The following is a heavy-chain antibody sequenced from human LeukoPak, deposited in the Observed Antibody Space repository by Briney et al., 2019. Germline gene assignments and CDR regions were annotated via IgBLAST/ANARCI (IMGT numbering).Heavy chain of an antibody. V-gene: IGHV1-3*01. Sequence: ASVKVSCKASGYTFTSYAMHWVRQAPGQRLEWMGWINAGNGNTKYSQKFQGRVTITRDTSASTAYMELNSLRAEDTAVYYCARLGRQTSDAFDIWGQGTMVTVSS. J-gene: IGHJ3*02. CDR3: ARLGRQTSDAFDI. CDR1: GYTFTSYA. CDR2: INAGNGNT.